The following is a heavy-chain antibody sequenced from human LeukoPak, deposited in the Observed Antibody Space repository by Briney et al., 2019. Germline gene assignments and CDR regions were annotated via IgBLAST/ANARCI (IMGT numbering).Heavy chain of an antibody. CDR1: GVSVSNFY. V-gene: IGHV4-4*07. CDR3: VRDKRGWLQEKNYYYYVDV. D-gene: IGHD5-24*01. CDR2: IYTNGRT. J-gene: IGHJ6*03. Sequence: PSETLSLTRAVSGVSVSNFYWSWIRQPAGKGLEWVGRIYTNGRTKYNPSLNSRVSLPVDTSKNQLSLRLASVTAADTAVFYCVRDKRGWLQEKNYYYYVDVWGKGTTVTVSS.